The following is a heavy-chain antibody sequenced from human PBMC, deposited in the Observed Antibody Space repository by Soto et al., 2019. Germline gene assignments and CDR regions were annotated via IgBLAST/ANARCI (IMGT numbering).Heavy chain of an antibody. CDR1: GGSFSGYY. CDR2: INYSGST. V-gene: IGHV4-34*01. CDR3: ARTGGMDV. J-gene: IGHJ6*02. Sequence: QVQLQQWGAGLLKPSETLSLTCAVYGGSFSGYYWSWLRQPPGKGPEWSGEINYSGSTKYNPSLEGRVTISVDTSKNQSALKLNSVSGAATAVYYCARTGGMDVWSQWATVTVSS.